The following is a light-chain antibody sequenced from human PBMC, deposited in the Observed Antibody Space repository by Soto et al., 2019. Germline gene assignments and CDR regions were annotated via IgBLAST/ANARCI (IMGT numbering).Light chain of an antibody. Sequence: QPVLTQSPSASASLGASVKLTCTLSSGHSSYAIAWHQQQPEKGPRYFMKLNSDGSHSKGDGIPDRFSGSSSGAERYLTISILQSEDEAEYYCQTWGTGIQVFGGGTKHNVL. J-gene: IGLJ2*01. V-gene: IGLV4-69*01. CDR1: SGHSSYA. CDR2: LNSDGSH. CDR3: QTWGTGIQV.